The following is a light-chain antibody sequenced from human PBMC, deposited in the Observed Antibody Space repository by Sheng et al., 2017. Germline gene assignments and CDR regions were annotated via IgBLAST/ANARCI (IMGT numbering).Light chain of an antibody. J-gene: IGKJ2*01. Sequence: DIVMTQSPDSLAVSLGERATINCKSSQSVLYSSNNKNYLAWYQQKPGQPPKLLISWASTRESGVPDRFSGSGSVTDFTLTISSLQAEDVAVYYCQQYYSPPPTFGQGTKLEIK. CDR1: QSVLYSSNNKNY. V-gene: IGKV4-1*01. CDR2: WAS. CDR3: QQYYSPPPT.